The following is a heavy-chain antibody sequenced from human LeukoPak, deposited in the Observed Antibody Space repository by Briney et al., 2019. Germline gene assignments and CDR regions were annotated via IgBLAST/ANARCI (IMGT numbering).Heavy chain of an antibody. CDR1: GFTFDDYA. CDR2: IYSGGST. V-gene: IGHV3-53*01. CDR3: ARESGSYYFDY. D-gene: IGHD1-26*01. J-gene: IGHJ4*02. Sequence: GGSLRLSCAASGFTFDDYAMHWVRQAPGKGLEWVSVIYSGGSTYYADSVKGRFTISRDNSKNTLYLQMNSLRAEDTAVYYCARESGSYYFDYWGQGTLVTVSS.